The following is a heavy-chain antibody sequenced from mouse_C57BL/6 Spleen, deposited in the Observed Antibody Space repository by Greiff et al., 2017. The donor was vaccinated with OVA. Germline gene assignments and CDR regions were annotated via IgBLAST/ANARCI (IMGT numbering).Heavy chain of an antibody. Sequence: EVQLVESGPGLVKPSQSLSLTCSVTGYSITSGYYWNWIRQFPGNKLEWMCYISYDGSNNYNPSLKNRISITRDTSKNQFFLKLNSVTTEDTATYYCARNYYGSSYVGFWYFDVWGTGTTVTVSS. CDR2: ISYDGSN. CDR3: ARNYYGSSYVGFWYFDV. J-gene: IGHJ1*03. V-gene: IGHV3-6*01. D-gene: IGHD1-1*01. CDR1: GYSITSGYY.